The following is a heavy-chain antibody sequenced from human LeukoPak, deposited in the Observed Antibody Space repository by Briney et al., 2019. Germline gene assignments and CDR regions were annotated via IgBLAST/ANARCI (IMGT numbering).Heavy chain of an antibody. V-gene: IGHV3-23*03. J-gene: IGHJ4*02. CDR2: IEGDGSGT. CDR1: GFTFSSYT. CDR3: ATPPTVTRNY. D-gene: IGHD4-17*01. Sequence: PGGSLRLSCAASGFTFSSYTMSWVRQAPGKGLEWVSSIEGDGSGTYYADSVRGRFIVSRDNSKNTLYLQMDSLRAEDTAVYYCATPPTVTRNYWGQGTLVTVSS.